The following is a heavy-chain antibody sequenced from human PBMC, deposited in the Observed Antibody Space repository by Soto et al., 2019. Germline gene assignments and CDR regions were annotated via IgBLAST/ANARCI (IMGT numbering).Heavy chain of an antibody. CDR2: TYYRSKWYN. D-gene: IGHD6-19*01. J-gene: IGHJ6*02. V-gene: IGHV6-1*01. CDR1: GDSVSSNSAA. Sequence: PSQTLSLTCVISGDSVSSNSAAWNWIRQSPSRGLEWLGRTYYRSKWYNDYAVSVKSRITINPDTSKNQFSLQLNSVTPEDTAVYYCASLRGRWLVPGGYYYYYGMDVWGQGTTVTVSS. CDR3: ASLRGRWLVPGGYYYYYGMDV.